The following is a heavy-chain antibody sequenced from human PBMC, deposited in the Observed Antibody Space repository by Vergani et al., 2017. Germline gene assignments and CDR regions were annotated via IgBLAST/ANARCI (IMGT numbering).Heavy chain of an antibody. D-gene: IGHD3-16*01. J-gene: IGHJ4*02. CDR2: IGTAGDT. V-gene: IGHV3-13*01. CDR3: AREGDQGGLDY. CDR1: GFTFSSYD. Sequence: EVQLVESGGGLVQPGGSLRLSCAASGFTFSSYDMHWVRQATGKGLEWVSAIGTAGDTYYPGSVKGRFTISRDNSQNTLYLQMNSLTGDDAARYFCAREGDQGGLDYWGQGTLVTVSS.